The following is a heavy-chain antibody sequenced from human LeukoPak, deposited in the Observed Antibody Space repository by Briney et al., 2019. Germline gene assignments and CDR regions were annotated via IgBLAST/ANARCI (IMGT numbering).Heavy chain of an antibody. J-gene: IGHJ4*02. CDR2: ISSSSSYI. CDR3: ARGAYGGNSQVDY. V-gene: IGHV3-21*01. Sequence: GGSLRLSCAASGFTFSSYSMNWVRQAPGKRLEWVSSISSSSSYIYYADSVKGRFTISRDNAKNSLYLQMNSLRAEDTAVYYCARGAYGGNSQVDYWGQGTLVTVSS. CDR1: GFTFSSYS. D-gene: IGHD4-17*01.